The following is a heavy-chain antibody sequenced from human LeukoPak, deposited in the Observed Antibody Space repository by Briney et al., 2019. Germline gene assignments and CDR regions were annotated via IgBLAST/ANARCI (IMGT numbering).Heavy chain of an antibody. CDR1: GGSISSYY. V-gene: IGHV4-59*01. Sequence: SETLSLTCTVSGGSISSYYWSWIRQPPGKGLEWVGYIYYSESTNYNPSLKSRVTISVDTSKNQFSLKLSSVTAADTAVYYCARVSSAWAYYFDYWGQGTLVTVSS. CDR2: IYYSEST. D-gene: IGHD3-22*01. CDR3: ARVSSAWAYYFDY. J-gene: IGHJ4*02.